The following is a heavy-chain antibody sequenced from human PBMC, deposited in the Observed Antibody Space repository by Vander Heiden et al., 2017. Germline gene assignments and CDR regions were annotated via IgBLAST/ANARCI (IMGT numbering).Heavy chain of an antibody. V-gene: IGHV3-11*01. CDR2: ITSRSRTI. CDR1: GLIFSDFR. CDR3: AKAGDDYGDSGVPVDDPFDI. Sequence: QVQLVESGGGLVKPGGSLRLSCAASGLIFSDFRMTWIRQAPGRGLEWVSFITSRSRTIYYADSVRGRFTISRDNAKNSLYLHMNSLRAEDTAVYYCAKAGDDYGDSGVPVDDPFDIWGQGTMVTVSS. D-gene: IGHD4-17*01. J-gene: IGHJ3*02.